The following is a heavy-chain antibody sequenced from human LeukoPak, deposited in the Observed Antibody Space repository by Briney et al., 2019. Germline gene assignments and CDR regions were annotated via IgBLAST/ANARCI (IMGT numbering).Heavy chain of an antibody. CDR2: ISGSGGST. J-gene: IGHJ4*02. CDR1: GFTFSSYG. V-gene: IGHV3-23*01. D-gene: IGHD6-13*01. CDR3: AKDASYSSSWYDY. Sequence: GGSLRLSCAASGFTFSSYGMHWVRQAPGKGLEWVSAISGSGGSTYYADSVKGRFTISRDNSKNTLYLQMNSLRAEDTAVYYCAKDASYSSSWYDYWGQGTLVTVSS.